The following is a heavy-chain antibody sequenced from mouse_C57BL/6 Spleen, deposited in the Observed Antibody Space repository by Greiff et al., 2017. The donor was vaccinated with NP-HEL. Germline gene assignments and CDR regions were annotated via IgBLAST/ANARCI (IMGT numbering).Heavy chain of an antibody. CDR1: GYSITSGYY. Sequence: EVQLQESGPGLVKPSQSLSLTCSVTGYSITSGYYWNWIRQFPGNKLEWMGYISYDGSNNYNPSLKNRISITRDTSKNQFFLKLNSVTTEDTATYYCARVITTVVAEAYWGQGTLVTVSA. CDR3: ARVITTVVAEAY. V-gene: IGHV3-6*01. D-gene: IGHD1-1*01. J-gene: IGHJ3*01. CDR2: ISYDGSN.